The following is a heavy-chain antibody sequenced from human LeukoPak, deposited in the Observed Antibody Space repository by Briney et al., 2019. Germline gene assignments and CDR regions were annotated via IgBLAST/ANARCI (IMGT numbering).Heavy chain of an antibody. CDR3: ARSDWYLNLDY. Sequence: SETLSLTRTVSSDSITSYYWNWIRQPPGKGVEWIGYISSSGTTNYNPSLKSRVTISIDTSKNQFSLRLSSVNAADTAVYYCARSDWYLNLDYRGQGTLVTVSS. J-gene: IGHJ4*02. V-gene: IGHV4-59*01. CDR2: ISSSGTT. D-gene: IGHD6-19*01. CDR1: SDSITSYY.